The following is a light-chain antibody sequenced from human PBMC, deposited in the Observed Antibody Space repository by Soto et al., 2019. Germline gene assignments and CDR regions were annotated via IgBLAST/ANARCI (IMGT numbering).Light chain of an antibody. V-gene: IGKV1-33*01. J-gene: IGKJ2*01. Sequence: DIQMTQSPSSLSASVGDRVTITCQASQDITNYLNWYQQKPGKAPRLLLYDASSLETGVPSRFSGSGSGTDFTFTISSLQPEDIATYYCQETNYHTFGQGTKLEIK. CDR3: QETNYHT. CDR1: QDITNY. CDR2: DAS.